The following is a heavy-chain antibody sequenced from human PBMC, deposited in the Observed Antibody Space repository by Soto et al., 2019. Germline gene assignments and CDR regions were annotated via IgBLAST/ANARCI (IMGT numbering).Heavy chain of an antibody. V-gene: IGHV2-5*02. CDR1: GFSLTTDRVG. CDR2: IYWDDTK. J-gene: IGHJ4*02. CDR3: APAYGGRSLY. D-gene: IGHD1-26*01. Sequence: QITLKESGPPLVKPTQTLTLTCTFSGFSLTTDRVGVGWIRQPPGEALEWLAVIYWDDTKTYRPSLESRLTITKDTSKNQVALTMTNMDSVDTATYYCAPAYGGRSLYWGQGTLVTVSS.